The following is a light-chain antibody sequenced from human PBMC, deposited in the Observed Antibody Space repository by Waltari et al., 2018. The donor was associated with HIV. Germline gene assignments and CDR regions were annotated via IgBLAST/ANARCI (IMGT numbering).Light chain of an antibody. CDR3: AAWDDSLSGVV. J-gene: IGLJ3*02. Sequence: QSVLTQPPSASGTPGPRVTISCSGSRSTIGIHSIYWYQQLPGTAPKLLILRNYQRPSGVPDRFSGSKSGTAASLAISGLRSEDEADYYCAAWDDSLSGVVFGEGTKLTVL. V-gene: IGLV1-47*01. CDR1: RSTIGIHS. CDR2: RNY.